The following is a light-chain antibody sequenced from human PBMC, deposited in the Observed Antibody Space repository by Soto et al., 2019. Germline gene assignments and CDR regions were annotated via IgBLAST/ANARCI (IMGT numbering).Light chain of an antibody. J-gene: IGLJ2*01. Sequence: QSVLTQPPSASGTPGQRVPISCSGSSSNIGSNYVYWYQQLPGTAPKLLIDRNNQRPSGVPDRFSGSKSGTSASLAISGLRAEDEADYYCAAWDDSLSVLFGGGTKLTVL. CDR2: RNN. CDR3: AAWDDSLSVL. V-gene: IGLV1-47*01. CDR1: SSNIGSNY.